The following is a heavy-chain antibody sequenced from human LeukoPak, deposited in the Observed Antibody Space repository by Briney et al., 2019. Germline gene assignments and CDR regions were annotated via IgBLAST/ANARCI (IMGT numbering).Heavy chain of an antibody. J-gene: IGHJ4*02. Sequence: SETLSLTCTVSGGSISSYYWSWIRQPPGKGLEWIGYIYYSGSTNYNPSLKSRVTISVDTSKNQFSLKLSSVTAADTAVYYCARHGLGSGSYYRLAPDYWGQGTLVTVSS. CDR2: IYYSGST. CDR3: ARHGLGSGSYYRLAPDY. D-gene: IGHD3-10*01. V-gene: IGHV4-59*08. CDR1: GGSISSYY.